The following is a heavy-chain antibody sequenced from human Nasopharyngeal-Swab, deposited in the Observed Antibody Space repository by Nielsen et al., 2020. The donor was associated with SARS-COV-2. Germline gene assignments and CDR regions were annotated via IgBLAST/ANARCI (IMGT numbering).Heavy chain of an antibody. D-gene: IGHD3-22*01. CDR3: ARDYDYYDSSGNSNWFDP. CDR2: IYTSGST. J-gene: IGHJ5*02. Sequence: SDTLSLTCTVSGGSISSYYWSWIRQPAGKGLEWIGRIYTSGSTNYNPSLKSRVTMSVDTSKNQFSLKLSSVTAADTAVYYCARDYDYYDSSGNSNWFDPWGQGTLVTVSS. V-gene: IGHV4-4*07. CDR1: GGSISSYY.